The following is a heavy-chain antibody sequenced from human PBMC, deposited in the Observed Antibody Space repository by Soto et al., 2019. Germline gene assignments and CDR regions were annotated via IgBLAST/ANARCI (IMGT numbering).Heavy chain of an antibody. J-gene: IGHJ3*02. D-gene: IGHD6-19*01. CDR2: ISGSGGST. Sequence: PGGSLRLSCAASGFTFSSYAMSWVRQAPGKGLEWVSAISGSGGSTYYADSVKGRFTISRDNSKNTLYLQMNSLRAEDTAVYYCATLFRGSGWFDAFDIWGQGTMVTVSS. CDR1: GFTFSSYA. V-gene: IGHV3-23*01. CDR3: ATLFRGSGWFDAFDI.